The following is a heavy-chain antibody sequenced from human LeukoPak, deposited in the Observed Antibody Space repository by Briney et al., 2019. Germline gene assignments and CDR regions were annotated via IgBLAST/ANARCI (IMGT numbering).Heavy chain of an antibody. V-gene: IGHV4-59*01. CDR2: IYYSGST. Sequence: SETLSLTCTVSGGSISSYYWSWIRQPPGKGLEWIGYIYYSGSTNYNPSLKSRVTISVDTSKNQFSLKLSSVTAADTAVYYCARANSSSYLYFDYWGQGTLVTVSS. D-gene: IGHD6-6*01. CDR3: ARANSSSYLYFDY. CDR1: GGSISSYY. J-gene: IGHJ4*02.